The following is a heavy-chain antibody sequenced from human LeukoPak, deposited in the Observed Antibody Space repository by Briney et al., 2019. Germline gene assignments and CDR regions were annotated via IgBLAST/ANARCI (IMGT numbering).Heavy chain of an antibody. CDR2: ISDSGGRT. CDR1: GITLSNYG. V-gene: IGHV3-23*01. CDR3: AKVRGSGGPQFDY. Sequence: HPGGSLRLSCAVSGITLSNYGMSWVRQAPGKGLEWVAGISDSGGRTNYADSVKGRFTISRDNPKNTLYLQMNSLGAEDTAVYYCAKVRGSGGPQFDYWGQGTRVPVS. D-gene: IGHD6-19*01. J-gene: IGHJ4*02.